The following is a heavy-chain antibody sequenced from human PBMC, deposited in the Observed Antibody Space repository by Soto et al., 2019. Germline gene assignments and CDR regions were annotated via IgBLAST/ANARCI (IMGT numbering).Heavy chain of an antibody. J-gene: IGHJ4*02. V-gene: IGHV1-18*01. CDR3: ARDDCSGGSWYLGDY. CDR2: ISAYNGNT. Sequence: QVQLVQSGAEVKNPGALVKVSCKASGYTFTSYGISWVRQAPGQGLEWMGWISAYNGNTNYAQKFQGRVTMTTDTSTSTAYMEVRRLRSDDTAVYYCARDDCSGGSWYLGDYWGQGTLVTVSS. D-gene: IGHD2-15*01. CDR1: GYTFTSYG.